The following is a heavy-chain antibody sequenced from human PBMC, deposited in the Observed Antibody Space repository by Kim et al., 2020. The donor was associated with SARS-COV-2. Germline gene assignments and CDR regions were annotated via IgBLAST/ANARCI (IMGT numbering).Heavy chain of an antibody. Sequence: GGSLRLSCAASGFTFDDYAMHWVRQAPGKGLEWVSLISGDGGSTYYADSVKGRFTISRDNSKNSLYLQMNSLRTEDTALYYCAKDIRRGFGELRGPLFDYWGQGTLVTVSS. CDR2: ISGDGGST. D-gene: IGHD3-10*01. J-gene: IGHJ4*02. CDR3: AKDIRRGFGELRGPLFDY. CDR1: GFTFDDYA. V-gene: IGHV3-43*02.